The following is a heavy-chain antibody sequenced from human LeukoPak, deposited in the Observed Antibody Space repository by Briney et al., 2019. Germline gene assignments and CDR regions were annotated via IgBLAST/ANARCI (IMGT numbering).Heavy chain of an antibody. D-gene: IGHD4-17*01. CDR2: INAGNGNT. Sequence: ASVKVSCKASGYTFTSYAMHWVRQAPGQRLEWMGWINAGNGNTKYSQKFQGRVTITRDTSASTAYMELGSLRSEDTAVYYCARPTVTTNRYFDYWGQGTLVTVSS. CDR1: GYTFTSYA. V-gene: IGHV1-3*01. CDR3: ARPTVTTNRYFDY. J-gene: IGHJ4*02.